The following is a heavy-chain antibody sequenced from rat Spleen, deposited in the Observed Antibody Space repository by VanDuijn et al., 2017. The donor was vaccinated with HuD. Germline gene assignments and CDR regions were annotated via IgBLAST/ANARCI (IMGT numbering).Heavy chain of an antibody. CDR2: INHDGDKT. J-gene: IGHJ2*01. CDR1: GFTFSDYH. Sequence: EVQLVESGGGLVQPGRSMKLSCAASGFTFSDYHMAWVRQAPTKGLEWFASINHDGDKTFYRDSVRGRYTISRDNANSTLYLQMDSLRSEDTAIYYCARQEDYGGYSRDYFGYWGQGVVVTVSS. V-gene: IGHV5-25*01. CDR3: ARQEDYGGYSRDYFGY. D-gene: IGHD1-11*01.